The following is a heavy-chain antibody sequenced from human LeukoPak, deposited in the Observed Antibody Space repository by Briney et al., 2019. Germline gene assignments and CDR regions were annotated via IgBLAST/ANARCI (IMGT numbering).Heavy chain of an antibody. CDR1: GGTFSNYC. CDR2: FNPTYDIP. CDR3: AKDPRNILTGDYDDFDI. J-gene: IGHJ3*02. V-gene: IGHV1-46*01. D-gene: IGHD3-9*01. Sequence: ASVKVSCKASGGTFSNYCVHWVRQAPGQGLEWMGIFNPTYDIPIYAQTFEGRVTMTRDMSTSTVYLELSTLTSDDTAVYFCAKDPRNILTGDYDDFDIWGQGTMVIVSS.